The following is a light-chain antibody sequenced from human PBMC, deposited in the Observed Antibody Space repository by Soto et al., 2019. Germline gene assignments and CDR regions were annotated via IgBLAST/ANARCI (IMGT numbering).Light chain of an antibody. V-gene: IGKV1-5*01. CDR1: QIISDW. Sequence: DIQMTQSPSTLSASVGDRFTITCRASQIISDWLAWYQQKPGKAPKLLIYDASSLESGVPSRFSGSGSGTEFTLTISSLQPDDFATYYCQQYRTYWTFGQGTKVDIK. CDR2: DAS. CDR3: QQYRTYWT. J-gene: IGKJ1*01.